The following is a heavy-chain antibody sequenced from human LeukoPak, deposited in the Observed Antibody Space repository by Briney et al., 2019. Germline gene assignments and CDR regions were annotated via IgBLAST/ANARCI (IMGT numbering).Heavy chain of an antibody. CDR1: GFPFNKYW. J-gene: IGHJ4*02. D-gene: IGHD3-10*01. CDR3: ARGYYYSGTYYLSFFDH. V-gene: IGHV3-7*01. CDR2: INQDDSQI. Sequence: PGGSLRLSCAASGFPFNKYWLTWVRQALGKGREWVANINQDDSQIYYLESVESRFTITRDNAKNSLYMQMNSLRAEDTAIYYCARGYYYSGTYYLSFFDHWGQGTLVTVSS.